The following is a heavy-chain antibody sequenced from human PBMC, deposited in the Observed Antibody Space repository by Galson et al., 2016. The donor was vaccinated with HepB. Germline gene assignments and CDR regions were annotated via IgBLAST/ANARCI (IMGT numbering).Heavy chain of an antibody. V-gene: IGHV3-30*18. Sequence: SLRLSCAASGFRFSSYGMHWVRQAPGKGLEWVAVISYDGNKQYYADSVKGRVTISRDKPKNTLYLQMDSLKVEDTAVYYCAKDPYYYGSGGYYFDYWGQGTQVTVSS. J-gene: IGHJ4*02. D-gene: IGHD3-10*01. CDR2: ISYDGNKQ. CDR3: AKDPYYYGSGGYYFDY. CDR1: GFRFSSYG.